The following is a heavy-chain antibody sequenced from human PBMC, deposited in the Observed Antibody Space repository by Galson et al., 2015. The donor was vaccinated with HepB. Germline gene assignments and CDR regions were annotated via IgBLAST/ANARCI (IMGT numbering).Heavy chain of an antibody. J-gene: IGHJ2*01. CDR3: ARVLPQQMILHWYFDL. Sequence: LSLTCTVSGGSISSYYWSWIRQPPGKGLEWIGYIYYSGSTNYNPSLKSRVTISVDTSKNQFSLKLSSVTAADTAVYYCARVLPQQMILHWYFDLWGRGTLVTVSS. D-gene: IGHD2-15*01. CDR1: GGSISSYY. CDR2: IYYSGST. V-gene: IGHV4-59*01.